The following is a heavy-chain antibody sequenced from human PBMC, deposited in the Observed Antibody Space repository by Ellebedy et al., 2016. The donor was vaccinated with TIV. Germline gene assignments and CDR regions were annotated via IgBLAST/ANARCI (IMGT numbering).Heavy chain of an antibody. D-gene: IGHD4-11*01. CDR2: IYYSGST. J-gene: IGHJ6*02. Sequence: SETLSLXXTVSGGSVSSGSYYWSWIRQPPGKGLEWIGYIYYSGSTNYNPSLKSRVTISVDTSKNQFSLKLSSVTAADTAVYYCARHLYSNLGNYYYGMDVWGQGTTVTVSS. CDR3: ARHLYSNLGNYYYGMDV. CDR1: GGSVSSGSYY. V-gene: IGHV4-61*01.